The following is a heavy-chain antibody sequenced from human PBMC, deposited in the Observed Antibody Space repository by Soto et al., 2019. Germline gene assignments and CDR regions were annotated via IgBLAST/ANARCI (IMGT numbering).Heavy chain of an antibody. CDR1: GFTFSSYA. J-gene: IGHJ6*03. CDR2: ISGSGGST. V-gene: IGHV3-23*01. CDR3: AKDPFLEYYYYYYMDV. Sequence: GGSLRLSCAASGFTFSSYAMSWVRQAPGKGLEWVSAISGSGGSTYYADSVKGRFTISRDNSKNTLYLQMNSLRAEDTAVYYSAKDPFLEYYYYYYMDVWGKGTTVTVSS.